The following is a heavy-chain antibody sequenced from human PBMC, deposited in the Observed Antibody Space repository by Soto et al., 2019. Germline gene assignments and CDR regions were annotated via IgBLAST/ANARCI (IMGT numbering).Heavy chain of an antibody. J-gene: IGHJ4*02. D-gene: IGHD3-22*01. Sequence: EVQLLESGGGLVQPGGSLRLSCAASGFTFSSYAMSWVRQAPGKGLEWVSAISGNGGSTYYADSVKGRFTISRDNSKNTLYLQMNSLRAEDTAVYYCAITRAYYYDSSGSRGYWGQGTLVTVSS. CDR1: GFTFSSYA. V-gene: IGHV3-23*01. CDR3: AITRAYYYDSSGSRGY. CDR2: ISGNGGST.